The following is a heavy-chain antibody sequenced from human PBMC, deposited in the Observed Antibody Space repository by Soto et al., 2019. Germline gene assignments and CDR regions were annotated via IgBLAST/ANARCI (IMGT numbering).Heavy chain of an antibody. Sequence: QLQLQESGPGLVKPSETLSLTCTVSGGSISSSSYYWGWIRQPPGKGLEWIGSIYYSGSTYYNPSLKRRVTISVDTSKNQFSMKLSSVTAADTAVYYCASLTASYDYVWGSYRYSPLGYFDYWGQGTLVTVSS. CDR2: IYYSGST. CDR3: ASLTASYDYVWGSYRYSPLGYFDY. D-gene: IGHD3-16*02. J-gene: IGHJ4*02. CDR1: GGSISSSSYY. V-gene: IGHV4-39*01.